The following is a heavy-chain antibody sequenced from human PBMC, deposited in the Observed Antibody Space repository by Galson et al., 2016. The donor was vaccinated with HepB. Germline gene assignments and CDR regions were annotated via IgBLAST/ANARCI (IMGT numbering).Heavy chain of an antibody. V-gene: IGHV3-30*14. J-gene: IGHJ4*02. D-gene: IGHD1-26*01. Sequence: SLRLSCAGSGFTCRTHAIHWVRQAPGKGLEWVAIISYDGANTYYANSVKGRFTISRDNSKNTVYIHLNSLRAEDTAVYYCSRDSYSGTYENYYFDYWGQGTLVTVSS. CDR3: SRDSYSGTYENYYFDY. CDR1: GFTCRTHA. CDR2: ISYDGANT.